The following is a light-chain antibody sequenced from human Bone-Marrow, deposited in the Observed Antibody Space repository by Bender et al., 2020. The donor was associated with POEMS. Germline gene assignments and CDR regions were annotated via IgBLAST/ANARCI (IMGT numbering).Light chain of an antibody. J-gene: IGLJ2*01. Sequence: QSALTQPASMSASPGQSVTMSCTGSRSDIGAHNYVSWYQQHPGKAPKVILYDVAARPSGVSNRLSGSKSGNSASLTISGLQTEDEAEYFCSSYARDNTVIFGGGTKLTVL. V-gene: IGLV2-14*03. CDR2: DVA. CDR1: RSDIGAHNY. CDR3: SSYARDNTVI.